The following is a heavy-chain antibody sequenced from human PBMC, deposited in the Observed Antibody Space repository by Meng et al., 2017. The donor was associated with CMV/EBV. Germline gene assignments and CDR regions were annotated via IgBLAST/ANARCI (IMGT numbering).Heavy chain of an antibody. V-gene: IGHV3-21*01. CDR3: ARVRVAAAAGFDY. J-gene: IGHJ4*02. D-gene: IGHD6-13*01. CDR2: ISSSSSYI. Sequence: GGSLRLSCAASGFTFSSYSMNWVRQAPGKGLEWVSSISSSSSYIYYADSAKRRFTISRDNAKNTLYLQMNSLRAEDTAVYYCARVRVAAAAGFDYWGQGTLVTVSS. CDR1: GFTFSSYS.